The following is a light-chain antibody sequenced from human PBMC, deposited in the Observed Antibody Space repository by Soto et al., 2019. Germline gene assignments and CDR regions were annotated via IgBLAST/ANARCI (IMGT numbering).Light chain of an antibody. J-gene: IGKJ1*01. Sequence: EIVLTQSPGTLSLSPGERATLSCRASQSVSSSYLAWYQQKPGQAPRLLIYETSSRATGIPDRFSGSGSGTDFTLTISRPEPEDFAVYYCQQYGTSPTWTFGQETKVEIK. CDR2: ETS. CDR3: QQYGTSPTWT. CDR1: QSVSSSY. V-gene: IGKV3-20*01.